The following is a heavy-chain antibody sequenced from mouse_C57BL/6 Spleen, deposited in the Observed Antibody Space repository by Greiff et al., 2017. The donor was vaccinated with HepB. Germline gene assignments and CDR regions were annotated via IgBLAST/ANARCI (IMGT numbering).Heavy chain of an antibody. V-gene: IGHV2-9*01. Sequence: VQLVESGPGLVAPSQSLSISCTVSGFSLTSYGVDWVRQPPGKGLEWMGVIWGGGGTNYNSALMYRLSISKENSESQVFLKMNSLQTDDTAMYYCAKLYGTSAGFAYWGQGTLVTVSA. CDR3: AKLYGTSAGFAY. CDR2: IWGGGGT. CDR1: GFSLTSYG. D-gene: IGHD1-1*01. J-gene: IGHJ3*01.